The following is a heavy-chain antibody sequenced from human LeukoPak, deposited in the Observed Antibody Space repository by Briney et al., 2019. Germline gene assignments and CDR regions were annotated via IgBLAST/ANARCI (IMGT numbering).Heavy chain of an antibody. CDR2: IIPILGIA. CDR3: AQIAAALTGAEYFQH. J-gene: IGHJ1*01. Sequence: ASVKVSCKASGGTFSSYAISWVRQAPGQGLEWIGRIIPILGIANYAQKFQGRVTMTEDTSTDTAYMELSSLRSEDTAVYYCAQIAAALTGAEYFQHWGQGTLVTVSS. V-gene: IGHV1-69*04. D-gene: IGHD6-13*01. CDR1: GGTFSSYA.